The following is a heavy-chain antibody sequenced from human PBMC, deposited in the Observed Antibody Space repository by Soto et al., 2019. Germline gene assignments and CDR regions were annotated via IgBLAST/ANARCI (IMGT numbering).Heavy chain of an antibody. J-gene: IGHJ2*01. CDR1: GFTVSSNY. Sequence: GGSLRLSCAASGFTVSSNYMSWVRQAPGKGLEWVSVIYSGGSTYYADSVKGRFTISRHNSKNTLYLQMNSLRAEDTAVYYCASIYDFWSGYFRHEYWYFDLWGRGTLVTVSS. V-gene: IGHV3-53*04. CDR3: ASIYDFWSGYFRHEYWYFDL. D-gene: IGHD3-3*01. CDR2: IYSGGST.